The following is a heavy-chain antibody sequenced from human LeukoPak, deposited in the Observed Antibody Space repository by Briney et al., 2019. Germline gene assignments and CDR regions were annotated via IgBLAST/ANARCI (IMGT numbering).Heavy chain of an antibody. V-gene: IGHV4-39*07. CDR1: GGSISSSSYY. Sequence: SETLSLTCTVSGGSISSSSYYWGWIRQPPGKGLEWIGSIYYSGSTYYNPSLKSRVTISVDTSKNQFSLKLSSVTAADTAVYYCARGDIVVVPAAIQPSDYWGQGTLVTVSS. D-gene: IGHD2-2*01. CDR3: ARGDIVVVPAAIQPSDY. CDR2: IYYSGST. J-gene: IGHJ4*02.